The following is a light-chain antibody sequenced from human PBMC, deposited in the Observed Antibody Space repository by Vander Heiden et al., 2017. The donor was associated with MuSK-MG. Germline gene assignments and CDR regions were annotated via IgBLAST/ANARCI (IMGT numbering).Light chain of an antibody. J-gene: IGLJ2*01. CDR3: SSYTSSSTLEGV. CDR2: VVS. V-gene: IGLV2-14*03. CDR1: SSDVGGYNY. Sequence: QSALTQPASVSGSPGQPITISCTGTSSDVGGYNYVSWYQQHPGKAPKLMIYVVSNRPSGVSNRLSGSKSGNTASLTISGLQAEDEADYYCSSYTSSSTLEGVFGGGTKLTVL.